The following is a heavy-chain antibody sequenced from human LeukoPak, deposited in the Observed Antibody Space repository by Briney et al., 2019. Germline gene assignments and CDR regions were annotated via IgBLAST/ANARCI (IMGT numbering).Heavy chain of an antibody. Sequence: PSETLSLTRTVSGGSISSYYGSWIRQPPGKGLEWIGYIYYSGSTNYNPSRKSRVTIPVDTSKNQFSLKLRSVTAADTAVYYCARVGDYYGSGSYSAYFDYWGQGTLVTVSS. J-gene: IGHJ4*02. CDR1: GGSISSYY. D-gene: IGHD3-10*01. V-gene: IGHV4-59*01. CDR2: IYYSGST. CDR3: ARVGDYYGSGSYSAYFDY.